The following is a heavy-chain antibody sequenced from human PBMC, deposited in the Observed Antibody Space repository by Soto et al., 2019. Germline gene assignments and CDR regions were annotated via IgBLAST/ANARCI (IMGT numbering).Heavy chain of an antibody. Sequence: PSETLSLTCTVSGGSISSGGYYWSWIRQHPGKGLEWIGYIYYSGSTYYNPSLKSRVTISVDTSKNQFSLKLSSVTAADTAVYYCARDGIPSTAYDILTAPVWGQGTLVTVSS. V-gene: IGHV4-31*03. CDR2: IYYSGST. CDR1: GGSISSGGYY. D-gene: IGHD3-9*01. J-gene: IGHJ4*02. CDR3: ARDGIPSTAYDILTAPV.